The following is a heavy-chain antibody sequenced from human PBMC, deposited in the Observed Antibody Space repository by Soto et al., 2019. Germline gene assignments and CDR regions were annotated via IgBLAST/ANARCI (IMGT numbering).Heavy chain of an antibody. CDR2: ISYDGSNK. Sequence: VQLVESGGGLVKPGGSLRLSCAASGFTFSSYSMNWVRQAPGKGLEWVAVISYDGSNKYYADSVKGRFTISRDNSKNTLYLQMNSLRAEDTAVYYCAKDKDYYDSSGYFDYWGQGTLVTVSS. V-gene: IGHV3-30*18. J-gene: IGHJ4*02. CDR3: AKDKDYYDSSGYFDY. D-gene: IGHD3-22*01. CDR1: GFTFSSYS.